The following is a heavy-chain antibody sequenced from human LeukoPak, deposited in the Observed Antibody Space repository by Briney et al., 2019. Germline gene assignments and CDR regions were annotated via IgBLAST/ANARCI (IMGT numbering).Heavy chain of an antibody. Sequence: PGGSLRLSCAASGFTFSSYSMNWVRQAPGKGLEWVSSISSSSSYIYYADSVKGRFTISRDNAKNSLYLQMNSLRAEDTAVYYCARDSGYYDSSGFNDYWGQGTPVTVSS. D-gene: IGHD3-22*01. J-gene: IGHJ4*02. CDR1: GFTFSSYS. V-gene: IGHV3-21*01. CDR2: ISSSSSYI. CDR3: ARDSGYYDSSGFNDY.